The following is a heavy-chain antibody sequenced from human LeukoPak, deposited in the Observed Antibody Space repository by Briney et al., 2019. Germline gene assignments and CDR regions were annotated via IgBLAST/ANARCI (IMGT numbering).Heavy chain of an antibody. CDR2: ISHIGTI. CDR1: GDSIDPYS. D-gene: IGHD2/OR15-2a*01. J-gene: IGHJ4*02. CDR3: AGHQGSTVFNY. Sequence: PSETLSLTCSISGDSIDPYSWSWIRQPPGRGLEWVGYISHIGTIKYNTSLMSRVSMGLDKPNNEFSLSPRSVSATDTALYFCAGHQGSTVFNYWGRGVPVIVSS. V-gene: IGHV4-59*08.